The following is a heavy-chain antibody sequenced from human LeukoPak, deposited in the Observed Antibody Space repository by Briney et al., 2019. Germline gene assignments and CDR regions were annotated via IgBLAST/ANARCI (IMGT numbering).Heavy chain of an antibody. J-gene: IGHJ4*02. CDR1: GFTFSTYA. CDR2: ISGSGANT. Sequence: PGGSLRLSCAASGFTFSTYAMSWVRQAPGKGLEWVSTISGSGANTYYADSVRGRFTISRDNSKNTLYLQMNSLRAEDTAVYYCAKLRSGVKNYLFDYWGQGTLVTVSS. D-gene: IGHD5-24*01. CDR3: AKLRSGVKNYLFDY. V-gene: IGHV3-23*01.